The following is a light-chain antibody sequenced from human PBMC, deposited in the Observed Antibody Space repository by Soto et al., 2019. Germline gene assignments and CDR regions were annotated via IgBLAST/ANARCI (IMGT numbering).Light chain of an antibody. CDR1: SGHSSYA. CDR3: QTWGTGSVV. J-gene: IGLJ2*01. Sequence: QLVLTQSPSASASLGASVKLTCTLSSGHSSYAIAWHQQQPEKGPRFLMILNSDGSHYKGDGIPNRFSGSSSGAERYLTISSLQSEDEADYYCQTWGTGSVVFGGGTKLTVL. CDR2: LNSDGSH. V-gene: IGLV4-69*01.